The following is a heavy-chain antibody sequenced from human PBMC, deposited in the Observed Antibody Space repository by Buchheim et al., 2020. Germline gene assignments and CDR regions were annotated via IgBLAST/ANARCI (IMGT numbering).Heavy chain of an antibody. Sequence: QVQLVESGGGVVQPGRSLRLSCAASGFSFSNYNMHWVRQAPGKGLEWVAVISHDGREKYFADSVKGRFTISRDNSKNTQYLQMNSLRAEDTAVYYCAKVIRDGYKNEILDYWGQGTL. J-gene: IGHJ4*02. CDR1: GFSFSNYN. CDR2: ISHDGREK. V-gene: IGHV3-30*18. D-gene: IGHD5-24*01. CDR3: AKVIRDGYKNEILDY.